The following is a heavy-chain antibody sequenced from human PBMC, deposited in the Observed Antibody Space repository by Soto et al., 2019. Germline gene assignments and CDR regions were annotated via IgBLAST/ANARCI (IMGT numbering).Heavy chain of an antibody. V-gene: IGHV5-10-1*01. D-gene: IGHD5-12*01. CDR1: GYSFTSYW. CDR3: AHQGSSYVFDY. J-gene: IGHJ4*02. Sequence: GESLKISCKGSGYSFTSYWISWVRQMPGKGLEWMGRIDPSDSYTNYSPSFQGHVTTSADKSISTAYLQWSSLKASDTAMYYCAHQGSSYVFDYWGQGTLVTVSS. CDR2: IDPSDSYT.